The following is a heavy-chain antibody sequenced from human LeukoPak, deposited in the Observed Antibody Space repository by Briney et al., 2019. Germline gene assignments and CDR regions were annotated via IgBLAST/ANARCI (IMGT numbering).Heavy chain of an antibody. J-gene: IGHJ4*02. CDR2: ISYDGSNK. Sequence: GGSLRLSCAASGFTFSSYGMHWVRQAPGKGLEWVAVISYDGSNKYYADSVKGRFTISRDNSKNTLYLQMNSLRAEDTAVYYCAKEGEARLASFDYWGQGTLVTVSS. D-gene: IGHD6-19*01. CDR1: GFTFSSYG. V-gene: IGHV3-30*18. CDR3: AKEGEARLASFDY.